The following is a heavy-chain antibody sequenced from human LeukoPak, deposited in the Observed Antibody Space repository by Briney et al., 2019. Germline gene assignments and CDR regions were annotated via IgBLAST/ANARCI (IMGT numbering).Heavy chain of an antibody. CDR1: GGSISSGTYY. J-gene: IGHJ5*02. V-gene: IGHV4-39*07. Sequence: SETLSLTCTVSGGSISSGTYYWGWIRQPPGKGLEWIGSIFYSGSTYYNPSLKSRVTISVDTSKNQFSLKLSSVTAADTAVYYCARGYCSSTSCYTSWFDPWGQGTLVTVSS. CDR3: ARGYCSSTSCYTSWFDP. D-gene: IGHD2-2*02. CDR2: IFYSGST.